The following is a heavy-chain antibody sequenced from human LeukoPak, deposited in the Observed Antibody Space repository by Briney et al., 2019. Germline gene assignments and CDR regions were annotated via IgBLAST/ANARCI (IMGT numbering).Heavy chain of an antibody. CDR2: IKQDGSEK. J-gene: IGHJ6*02. CDR1: GFTFSSYW. CDR3: ARGPRLSNHYYYYGMDV. V-gene: IGHV3-7*01. Sequence: PPGGSLRLSCAASGFTFSSYWMSWVRQAPGKGLEWVADIKQDGSEKYYVDSVKGRFTISRDNAKNSLYLQMNSLRAEDTAVYYCARGPRLSNHYYYYGMDVWGQGTTVTVSS. D-gene: IGHD3-16*02.